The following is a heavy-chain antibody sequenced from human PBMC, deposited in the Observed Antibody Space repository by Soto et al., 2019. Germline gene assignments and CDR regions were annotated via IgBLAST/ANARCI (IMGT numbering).Heavy chain of an antibody. J-gene: IGHJ4*02. V-gene: IGHV3-74*01. Sequence: PWGSLRLSCGASGFTFTAYWMHWVRQAPGKGPVWVARINSDGTSTAYADLAKGRFTISRDNAKNTVYLQMDSLRAEDTAVYSCARAITTPGYWGQGTLVTVSS. CDR2: INSDGTST. CDR3: ARAITTPGY. D-gene: IGHD2-15*01. CDR1: GFTFTAYW.